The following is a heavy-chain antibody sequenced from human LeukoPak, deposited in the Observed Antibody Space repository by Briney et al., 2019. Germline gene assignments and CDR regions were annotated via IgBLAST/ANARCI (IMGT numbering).Heavy chain of an antibody. Sequence: PSETLSLTCAVYGGSFSGYYWSWLRQPPGKGLEWIGEINHSGSTNYNPSLKSRVTISVDTSKNQFSLKLSSVTAADTAVYYCARQRFNNWFDPWGQGTLVTVSS. CDR1: GGSFSGYY. J-gene: IGHJ5*02. CDR3: ARQRFNNWFDP. CDR2: INHSGST. D-gene: IGHD3-3*01. V-gene: IGHV4-34*01.